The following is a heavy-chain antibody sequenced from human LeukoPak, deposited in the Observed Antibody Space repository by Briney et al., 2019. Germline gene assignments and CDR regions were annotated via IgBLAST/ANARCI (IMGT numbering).Heavy chain of an antibody. CDR3: ARDWARGSSWQGRDY. Sequence: GGSLRLSCVASGFTFSSYAMHWVRQAPGKGLEWVAVISYDGSNKYYADSVKGRFTISRDNSKNTLYLQMNSLRAEDTAVYYCARDWARGSSWQGRDYWGQGTLVTVSS. D-gene: IGHD6-13*01. CDR1: GFTFSSYA. J-gene: IGHJ4*02. CDR2: ISYDGSNK. V-gene: IGHV3-30-3*01.